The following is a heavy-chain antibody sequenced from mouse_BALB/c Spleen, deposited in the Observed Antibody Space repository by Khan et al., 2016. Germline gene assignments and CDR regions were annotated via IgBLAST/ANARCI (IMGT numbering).Heavy chain of an antibody. D-gene: IGHD1-1*01. CDR2: ISYSDST. V-gene: IGHV3-8*02. Sequence: EVQLQESGPSLVKPSQTLSLTCSVTGDSITNGYWNWIRKFPGNKLDYMGYISYSDSTYYNPSLKSRISIIRDTSNNQYYLQLNSVTAEDTATYYYSKSAGSSFAYWGQGTLVTVSA. CDR3: SKSAGSSFAY. J-gene: IGHJ3*01. CDR1: GDSITNGY.